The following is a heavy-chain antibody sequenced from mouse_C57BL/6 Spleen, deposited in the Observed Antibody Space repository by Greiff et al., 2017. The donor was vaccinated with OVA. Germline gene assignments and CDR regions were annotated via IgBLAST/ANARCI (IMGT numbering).Heavy chain of an antibody. CDR3: ARDQPDWYFDV. Sequence: EVQLVESEGGLVQPGSSMKLSCTASGFTFSDYYMAWVRQVPEKGLEWVANINYDGSSTYYLDSLKSRFIISRDNAKNILYLQMSSLKSEDTATYYCARDQPDWYFDVWGTGTTVTVSS. J-gene: IGHJ1*03. D-gene: IGHD6-1*01. V-gene: IGHV5-16*01. CDR2: INYDGSST. CDR1: GFTFSDYY.